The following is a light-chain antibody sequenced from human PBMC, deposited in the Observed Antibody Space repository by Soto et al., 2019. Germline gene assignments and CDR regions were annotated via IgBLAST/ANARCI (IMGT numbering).Light chain of an antibody. V-gene: IGLV1-47*01. CDR2: RNN. Sequence: QSVLTQPPSASGTPGQRVTISCSGSSSNIGSNYVYWYQHLPGTAPKLLIYRNNQRPSGVPDRFPGSKSGTSASLAISGLRSEDEADYYCAAWDDSLSGLYVFGTGTKVTVL. CDR3: AAWDDSLSGLYV. J-gene: IGLJ1*01. CDR1: SSNIGSNY.